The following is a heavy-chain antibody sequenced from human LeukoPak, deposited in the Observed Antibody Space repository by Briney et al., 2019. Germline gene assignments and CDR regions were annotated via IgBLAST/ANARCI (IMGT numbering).Heavy chain of an antibody. CDR1: GFTFSDYY. V-gene: IGHV3-11*01. CDR3: ARGRRYYDILTGYYPSPYYMDV. D-gene: IGHD3-9*01. Sequence: GGSPRLSCAASGFTFSDYYMSWIRQAPGKGLEWVSYISSSGSTIYYADSVKGRLTISRDNAKNSLYLQMNSLRAEDTAVYYCARGRRYYDILTGYYPSPYYMDVWGKGTTVTISS. CDR2: ISSSGSTI. J-gene: IGHJ6*03.